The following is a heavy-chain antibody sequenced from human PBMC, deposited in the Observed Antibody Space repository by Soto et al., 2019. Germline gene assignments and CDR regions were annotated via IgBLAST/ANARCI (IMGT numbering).Heavy chain of an antibody. D-gene: IGHD5-12*01. V-gene: IGHV4-39*01. CDR2: IYYSGST. J-gene: IGHJ4*02. CDR1: GGSISSSSYY. CDR3: ARLIWLRVPYYFDY. Sequence: SETLSLTCTVSGGSISSSSYYWGWIRQPPGKGLEWIGSIYYSGSTYYNPSLKSRVTISVDTSKNQFSLKLSSVTAADTAVYYCARLIWLRVPYYFDYWGQGTLVTVSS.